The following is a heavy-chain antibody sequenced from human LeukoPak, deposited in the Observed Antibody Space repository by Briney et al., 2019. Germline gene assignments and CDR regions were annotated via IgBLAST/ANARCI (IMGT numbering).Heavy chain of an antibody. J-gene: IGHJ4*02. Sequence: ASVKVSCKASGYTFTSYGISWVRQAPGQGLEWMGWISAYNGNTNYAQELQGRVTMTTDTSTSTAYMELRSLRSDDTAVYYCARDLGYCSSTSCSYFDYWGQGTLVTVSS. CDR3: ARDLGYCSSTSCSYFDY. CDR2: ISAYNGNT. CDR1: GYTFTSYG. V-gene: IGHV1-18*01. D-gene: IGHD2-2*01.